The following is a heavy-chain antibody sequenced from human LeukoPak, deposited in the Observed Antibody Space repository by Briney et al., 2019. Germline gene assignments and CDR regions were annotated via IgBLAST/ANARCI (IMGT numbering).Heavy chain of an antibody. CDR1: GGTFSSYA. V-gene: IGHV1-69*01. CDR2: IIPIFGTA. D-gene: IGHD1-26*01. J-gene: IGHJ4*02. CDR3: AREVGASNYFGY. Sequence: SVKVSCKASGGTFSSYAISWVRQAPGQGLEWMGGIIPIFGTANYAQKFQGRVTITADESTSTAYMELSSLRSEDTAVYYCAREVGASNYFGYWGQGTLVTVSS.